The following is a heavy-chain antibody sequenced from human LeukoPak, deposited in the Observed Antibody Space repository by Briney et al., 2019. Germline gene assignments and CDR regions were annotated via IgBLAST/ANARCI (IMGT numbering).Heavy chain of an antibody. CDR3: ARQPRYNYGYFYFDY. CDR2: IYHCEST. D-gene: IGHD5-18*01. CDR1: GGSISNPTYY. J-gene: IGHJ4*02. Sequence: SETLSVPRPVSGGSISNPTYYLRWIRQPPGKGLEWIGGIYHCESTYHNPPLKRQVTISVDTPKNHLYLTPKPRTAAYTPVSLRARQPRYNYGYFYFDYWGQGSLVTVSS. V-gene: IGHV4-39*01.